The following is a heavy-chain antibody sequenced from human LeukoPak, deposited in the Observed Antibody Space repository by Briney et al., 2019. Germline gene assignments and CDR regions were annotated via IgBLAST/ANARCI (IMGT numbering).Heavy chain of an antibody. D-gene: IGHD3-22*01. V-gene: IGHV4-38-2*01. CDR3: ARPGREGYYYDSSGYYLQNRYAFDI. J-gene: IGHJ3*02. Sequence: PSETLSLTCAVSGYPISNSYYWGWIRQPPGKGLEWIGSIYYSGSTYYNPSLKSRVTISVDTSKNQFSLKLSSVTAADTAVYYCARPGREGYYYDSSGYYLQNRYAFDIWGQGTMVTVSS. CDR1: GYPISNSYY. CDR2: IYYSGST.